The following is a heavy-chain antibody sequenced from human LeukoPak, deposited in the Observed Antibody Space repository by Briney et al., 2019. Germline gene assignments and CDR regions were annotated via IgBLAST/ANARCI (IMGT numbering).Heavy chain of an antibody. CDR1: GGSFSGYY. V-gene: IGHV4-34*01. CDR2: INHSGST. CDR3: ARVRGDY. D-gene: IGHD3-10*01. J-gene: IGHJ4*02. Sequence: KTSETLSLTCAVYGGSFSGYYWSWIRQPPGKGLEWIGEINHSGSTNYNPSLKSRVTISVDTSKNQFSLKLSSVTAADTAVYYCARVRGDYWGQGTLVTVSS.